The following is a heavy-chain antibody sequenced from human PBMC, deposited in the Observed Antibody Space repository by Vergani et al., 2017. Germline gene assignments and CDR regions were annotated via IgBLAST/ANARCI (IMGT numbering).Heavy chain of an antibody. CDR3: AKDLGTSSGGGWFDP. J-gene: IGHJ5*02. D-gene: IGHD6-6*01. V-gene: IGHV3-9*01. Sequence: EVQLVESGGGLVQPGRSLRLSCAASGFTFDDYAMHWVRQAPGKGLEWVSGISWNSGRIGYADSVKGRFTISRDNAKNSLYLQMNSLRAEDTALYYCAKDLGTSSGGGWFDPWGQGTLVTVSS. CDR1: GFTFDDYA. CDR2: ISWNSGRI.